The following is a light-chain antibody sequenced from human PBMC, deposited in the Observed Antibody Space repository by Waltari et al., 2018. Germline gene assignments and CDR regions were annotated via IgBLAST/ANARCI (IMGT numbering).Light chain of an antibody. J-gene: IGLJ1*01. CDR3: SSYSYITTLQI. Sequence: QSALTQPASVSGSLGQSFTISCTGTHSTIGAYDYVYWYQQHPGKAPKLILFDVSHRPSGISNRFSGSKSGDTASLTISGLQPEDEADYYCSSYSYITTLQIFGTGTRLTV. CDR2: DVS. CDR1: HSTIGAYDY. V-gene: IGLV2-14*01.